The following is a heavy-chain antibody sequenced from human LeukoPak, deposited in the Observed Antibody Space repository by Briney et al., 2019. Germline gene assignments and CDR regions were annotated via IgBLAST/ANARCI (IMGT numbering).Heavy chain of an antibody. CDR2: ISSSSSSI. V-gene: IGHV3-48*04. CDR1: GFTFSNYG. Sequence: PGGSLRLSCAASGFTFSNYGMNWVRQAPGKGLEWISYISSSSSSIYYADSVKGRFTISRDNAKNSLYLQMSSLRVEDTAVYYCASTARYFDWLRSWGQGTLVTVSS. CDR3: ASTARYFDWLRS. J-gene: IGHJ5*01. D-gene: IGHD3-9*01.